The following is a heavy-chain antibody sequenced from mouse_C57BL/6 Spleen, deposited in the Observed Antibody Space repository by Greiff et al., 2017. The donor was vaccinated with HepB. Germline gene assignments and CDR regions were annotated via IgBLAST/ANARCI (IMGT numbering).Heavy chain of an antibody. Sequence: EVKLQESGPGLVKPSQSLSLTCSVTGYSITSGYYWNWIRQFPGNKLEWMGYISYDGSNNYNPSLKNRISITRDTSKNQFFLKLNSVTTEDTATYYCARESLYSNLFAYWGQGTLVTVSA. CDR2: ISYDGSN. CDR1: GYSITSGYY. D-gene: IGHD2-5*01. V-gene: IGHV3-6*01. CDR3: ARESLYSNLFAY. J-gene: IGHJ3*01.